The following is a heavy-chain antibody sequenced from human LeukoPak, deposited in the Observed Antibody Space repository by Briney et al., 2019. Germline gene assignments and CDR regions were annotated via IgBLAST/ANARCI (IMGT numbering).Heavy chain of an antibody. CDR1: GFTFSSYG. V-gene: IGHV3-48*04. D-gene: IGHD1-1*01. CDR3: ARAGQDYFDY. CDR2: ISSVVSTI. Sequence: GGSLRLSCAASGFTFSSYGMNWVRQAPGKGLEWVSYISSVVSTIYYADSVMGRFTISRDNTKNSLYLQMSSLRAEDTAVYYCARAGQDYFDYWGQGTLVTVSS. J-gene: IGHJ4*02.